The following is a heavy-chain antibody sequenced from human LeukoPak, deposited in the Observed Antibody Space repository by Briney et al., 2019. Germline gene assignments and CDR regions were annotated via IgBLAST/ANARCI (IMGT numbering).Heavy chain of an antibody. Sequence: PSETLSLTCTVSGGSISSYYWSWIRQPAGKGLEWIGRIYTSGSTNHNPSLKSRVPMSVDTSKNQFSLKLSSVTAADTAVYYCARGPMGPKGFYYYYYMDVWGKGTTVTVSS. J-gene: IGHJ6*03. CDR1: GGSISSYY. CDR2: IYTSGST. V-gene: IGHV4-4*07. D-gene: IGHD3-16*01. CDR3: ARGPMGPKGFYYYYYMDV.